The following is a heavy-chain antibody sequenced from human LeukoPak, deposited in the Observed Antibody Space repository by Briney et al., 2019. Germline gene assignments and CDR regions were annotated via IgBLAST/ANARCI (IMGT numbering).Heavy chain of an antibody. CDR3: ARLGDFWSGYYTRYYYYMDV. D-gene: IGHD3-3*01. CDR2: IYPGDSDT. Sequence: GESLKISCKGSGYSFTSYWIGWVRQMPGKGLEWMGIIYPGDSDTRYSPSFQGQVTISADKSISTAYLQWSSLKASDTAMYYCARLGDFWSGYYTRYYYYMDVWGKGTTVTVS. J-gene: IGHJ6*03. V-gene: IGHV5-51*01. CDR1: GYSFTSYW.